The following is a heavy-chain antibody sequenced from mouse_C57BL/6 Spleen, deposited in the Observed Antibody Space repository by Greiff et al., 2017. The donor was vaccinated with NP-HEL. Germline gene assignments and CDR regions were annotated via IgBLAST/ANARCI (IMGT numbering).Heavy chain of an antibody. V-gene: IGHV1-82*01. CDR3: ARVAFITTVVATDYFDY. CDR1: GYAFSSSW. Sequence: QVQLKESGPELVKPGASVKISCKASGYAFSSSWMNWVKQRPGKGLEWIGRIYPGDGDTNYNGKFKGKATLTADKSSSTAYMQLSSLTSEDSAVYFCARVAFITTVVATDYFDYWGQGTTLTVSS. D-gene: IGHD1-1*01. CDR2: IYPGDGDT. J-gene: IGHJ2*01.